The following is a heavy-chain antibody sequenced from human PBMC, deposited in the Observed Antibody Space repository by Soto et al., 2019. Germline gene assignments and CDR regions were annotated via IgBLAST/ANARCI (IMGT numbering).Heavy chain of an antibody. Sequence: QVQLQESGPGLVKPSETLSLTCTVSGGSISSGYWSWIRQPPGKGLEWIGYIYYSDSINYNPSLTSRVLISVDTSKNQFSLSLNSVTAADTAVYYCARAYYDASGYGLDPWGQGTLVTVSS. CDR2: IYYSDSI. CDR3: ARAYYDASGYGLDP. V-gene: IGHV4-59*01. D-gene: IGHD3-22*01. CDR1: GGSISSGY. J-gene: IGHJ5*02.